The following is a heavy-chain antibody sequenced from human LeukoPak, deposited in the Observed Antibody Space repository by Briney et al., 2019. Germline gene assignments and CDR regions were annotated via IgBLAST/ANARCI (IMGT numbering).Heavy chain of an antibody. CDR1: GFTFSSYA. CDR3: AKDYRAVSRAYSMDV. J-gene: IGHJ6*02. V-gene: IGHV3-23*01. Sequence: WGSVSLSCAASGFTFSSYAMSWVRQAPGKGLEWVSAISGSGGSTYYADSVKGRFTISRDNSKNTLYLQMNSLRAEDTAIYYCAKDYRAVSRAYSMDVWGQGPTVIV. D-gene: IGHD1-14*01. CDR2: ISGSGGST.